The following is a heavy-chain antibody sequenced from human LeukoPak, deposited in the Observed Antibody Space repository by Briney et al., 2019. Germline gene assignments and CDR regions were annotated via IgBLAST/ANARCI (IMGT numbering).Heavy chain of an antibody. Sequence: GGSLRLSCAASGFTFSRYGMHWVRQAPGKGLEWVAFIRYDGSDKYYADSVKGRFTISRDNSKNTLYLQMNSLRAEDTAVYYCAKIGAVAGHFDYWGQGTLVTVSS. D-gene: IGHD6-19*01. J-gene: IGHJ4*02. CDR3: AKIGAVAGHFDY. V-gene: IGHV3-30*02. CDR1: GFTFSRYG. CDR2: IRYDGSDK.